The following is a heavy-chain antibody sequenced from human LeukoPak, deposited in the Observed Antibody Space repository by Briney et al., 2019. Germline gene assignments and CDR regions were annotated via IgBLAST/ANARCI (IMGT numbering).Heavy chain of an antibody. CDR2: IYYSGST. J-gene: IGHJ4*02. Sequence: SETLSLTCTVSGGSMNTYDWSWVRQPPGKGLEWIGNIYYSGSTYYNPSLTSRVTMPVDTSKNQFSLKLSSVTAADTAVYYCARDLTANSGSFDYWGQGTLVAVSS. CDR3: ARDLTANSGSFDY. V-gene: IGHV4-59*12. CDR1: GGSMNTYD. D-gene: IGHD1-26*01.